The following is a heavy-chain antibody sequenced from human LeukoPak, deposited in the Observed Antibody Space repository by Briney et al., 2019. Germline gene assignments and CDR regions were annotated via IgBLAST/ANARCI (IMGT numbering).Heavy chain of an antibody. CDR3: AKGDSGMVRRYYFDY. V-gene: IGHV3-23*01. D-gene: IGHD5-18*01. J-gene: IGHJ4*02. Sequence: GGSLRLSCAASGFTFSSYALSWVRQAPGKGLEWVSLISGSGGDTYYADSVKGRLTISRDISKNTLYLQMNSLSAEDTAVYYCAKGDSGMVRRYYFDYWGQGTLVTVSS. CDR1: GFTFSSYA. CDR2: ISGSGGDT.